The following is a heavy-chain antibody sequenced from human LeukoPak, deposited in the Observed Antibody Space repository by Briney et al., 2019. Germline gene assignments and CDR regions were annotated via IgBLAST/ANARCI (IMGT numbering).Heavy chain of an antibody. CDR2: IYSSVST. CDR3: AYSGSYGHLGY. J-gene: IGHJ4*02. CDR1: GGSISSSSYY. V-gene: IGHV4-39*01. Sequence: PSETLALPCTVSGGSISSSSYYWAWIRQPPGRGLEWIGSIYSSVSTYYNPSLKSRVTISVDTSKNQFSLRLSSVTAADTALYYCAYSGSYGHLGYWGQGIPVTVSS. D-gene: IGHD1-26*01.